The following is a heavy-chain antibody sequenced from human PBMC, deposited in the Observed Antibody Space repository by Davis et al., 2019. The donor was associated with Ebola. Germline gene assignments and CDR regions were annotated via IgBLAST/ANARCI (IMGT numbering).Heavy chain of an antibody. CDR2: IYYSGST. V-gene: IGHV4-59*08. Sequence: MPSETLSLTCSVSGGSISTYYWSWIRQPPGKRLEWIGYIYYSGSTHYNPSLKSRVTISVDTSKNQFSLKVSSVTAADTAVYYCAMNGMDVWGQGITVTVSS. CDR1: GGSISTYY. J-gene: IGHJ6*02. CDR3: AMNGMDV.